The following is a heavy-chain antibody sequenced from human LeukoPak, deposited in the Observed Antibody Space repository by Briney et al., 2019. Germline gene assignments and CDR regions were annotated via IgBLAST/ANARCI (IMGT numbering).Heavy chain of an antibody. Sequence: GSSVKVSCKASGYTFTRYYMHWVRQAPRQGLEWMGIINPRGGSTSYAQKFQGRVPMTRDTSTSTVYMELSSLRSEDTAVYYCSSCSSTSCTDYWGQGTLVTVSS. V-gene: IGHV1-46*01. CDR3: SSCSSTSCTDY. D-gene: IGHD2-2*01. CDR2: INPRGGST. CDR1: GYTFTRYY. J-gene: IGHJ4*02.